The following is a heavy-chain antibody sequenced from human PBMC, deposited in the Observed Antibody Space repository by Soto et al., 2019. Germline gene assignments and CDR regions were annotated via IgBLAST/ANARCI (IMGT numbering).Heavy chain of an antibody. D-gene: IGHD3-10*01. J-gene: IGHJ6*02. CDR3: ARNPSRSYTPLGYYYYGMDV. CDR2: INPNSGGT. V-gene: IGHV1-2*04. CDR1: GYTFTGYY. Sequence: QVQLVQSGAEVKKPGASVKVSCKASGYTFTGYYMHWVRQAPGQGLEWMGWINPNSGGTNYAQKFQCWVTMTRDTSISTAYMELSRLRSDDTAVYYCARNPSRSYTPLGYYYYGMDVWGQGTTVTVSS.